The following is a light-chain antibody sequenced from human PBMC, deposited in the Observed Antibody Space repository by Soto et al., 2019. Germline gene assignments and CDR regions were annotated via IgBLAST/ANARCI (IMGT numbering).Light chain of an antibody. CDR1: SSDVGGYNY. CDR2: DVS. V-gene: IGLV2-11*01. Sequence: QSPLTQPRSVSGSPGQSVTISCTGTSSDVGGYNYVSWYQQHPGKAPKLMIYDVSKRPSGVPDRFSGSKSGNAASLTISGLQAEDEADYCCCSYAGSYTLVFGGGTKLTVL. J-gene: IGLJ2*01. CDR3: CSYAGSYTLV.